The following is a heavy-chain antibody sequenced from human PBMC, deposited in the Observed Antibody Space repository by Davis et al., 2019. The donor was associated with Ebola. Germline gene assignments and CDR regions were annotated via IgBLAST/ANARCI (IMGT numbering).Heavy chain of an antibody. CDR1: GYSFTNYW. J-gene: IGHJ5*02. CDR3: AGQVGLDILTGYWVDT. Sequence: GESLKISCQGSGYSFTNYWIGWVRQLPGKGLEWMGIVYPGDSNTRYSPSFQGQVTISADTSISTAYLQWSSLRASDTAMYYCAGQVGLDILTGYWVDTWGQGTLVTVSS. V-gene: IGHV5-51*01. CDR2: VYPGDSNT. D-gene: IGHD3-9*01.